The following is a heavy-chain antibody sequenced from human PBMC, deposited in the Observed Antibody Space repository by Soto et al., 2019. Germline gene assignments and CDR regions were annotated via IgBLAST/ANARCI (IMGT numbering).Heavy chain of an antibody. CDR2: IYHSGST. CDR1: SGSISSSNW. J-gene: IGHJ6*03. D-gene: IGHD3-10*01. V-gene: IGHV4-4*02. Sequence: QVQLQESGPGLVKPSGTLSLTCAVSSGSISSSNWWSWVRQPPGKGLEWIGEIYHSGSTNYNPSLKSRVTISVDKPKNQFSLKLSSVTAADTAVYYCARGVRVVGYYYHYMDVWGKGTTVTVSS. CDR3: ARGVRVVGYYYHYMDV.